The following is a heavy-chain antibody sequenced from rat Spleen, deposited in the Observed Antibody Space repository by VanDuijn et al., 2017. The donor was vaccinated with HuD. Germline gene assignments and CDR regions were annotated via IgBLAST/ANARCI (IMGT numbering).Heavy chain of an antibody. CDR2: ISSGGKT. CDR3: TRDHSYWGNYYPGGFAY. Sequence: QVQLKESGPGLVQPSQTLSLTCTVSGFSLTSYHVSWVRQPPGKGLEWIATISSGGKTYFNSALKSRLSISRDTSKSQVFLKMNSLQTEDTAIYFCTRDHSYWGNYYPGGFAYWGQGTLVTVSS. V-gene: IGHV2-6*01. CDR1: GFSLTSYH. J-gene: IGHJ3*01. D-gene: IGHD1-12*02.